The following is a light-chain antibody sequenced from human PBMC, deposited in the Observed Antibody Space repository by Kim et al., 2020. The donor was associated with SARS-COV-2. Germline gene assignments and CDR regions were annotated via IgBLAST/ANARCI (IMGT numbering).Light chain of an antibody. J-gene: IGLJ2*01. Sequence: STATTCTATRIDIGSENLVSWYHQHPGKAPKLIIYAFPMRPSGVSTRFSGSKSDYARSLTNSGLNAEDEVDYYCFSYAPGSTSVIFGGGTQLTVL. V-gene: IGLV2-23*02. CDR1: RIDIGSENL. CDR3: FSYAPGSTSVI. CDR2: AFP.